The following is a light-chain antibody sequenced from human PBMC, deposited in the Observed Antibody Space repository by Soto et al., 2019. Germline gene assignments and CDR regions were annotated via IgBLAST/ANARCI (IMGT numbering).Light chain of an antibody. CDR3: QQYHTSLLT. J-gene: IGKJ4*01. CDR1: QSVDSTY. V-gene: IGKV3-20*01. Sequence: EIVLTQSPGTLSLSPGKRATLSCRASQSVDSTYLAWYQQKPGQAPRLLIYGASTRATGIPDRFSGSGSGTDFTLTISRLEPEDFAVYYCQQYHTSLLTFGGGTKVDIK. CDR2: GAS.